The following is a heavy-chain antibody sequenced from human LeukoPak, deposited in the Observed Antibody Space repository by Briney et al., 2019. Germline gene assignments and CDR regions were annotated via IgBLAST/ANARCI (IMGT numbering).Heavy chain of an antibody. CDR3: ARDLATRRGYCSGGSCPPGWFDP. CDR2: IYYSGST. Sequence: SSETLPLTCTVSGGSISSYYWSWIRQPPGKGLEWIGYIYYSGSTNYNPSLKSRVTISVDTSKNQFSLKLSSVTAADTAVYYCARDLATRRGYCSGGSCPPGWFDPWGQGTLVTVSS. D-gene: IGHD2-15*01. CDR1: GGSISSYY. J-gene: IGHJ5*02. V-gene: IGHV4-59*01.